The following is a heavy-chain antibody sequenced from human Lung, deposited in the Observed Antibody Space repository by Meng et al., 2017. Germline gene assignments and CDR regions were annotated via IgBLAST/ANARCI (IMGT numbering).Heavy chain of an antibody. V-gene: IGHV3-74*01. J-gene: IGHJ4*02. D-gene: IGHD4-17*01. CDR3: ARGGVTTDD. Sequence: VQLVESGGGLVQPGGLLSLPCAPPGFTFSTHWMHWVRHAPGKGLEWVSRITGDGSSTIYAGSVQGRFTLSRDNAKNTLSLKMNSLRAEDTAVYYCARGGVTTDDWGQGTLVTVSS. CDR2: ITGDGSST. CDR1: GFTFSTHW.